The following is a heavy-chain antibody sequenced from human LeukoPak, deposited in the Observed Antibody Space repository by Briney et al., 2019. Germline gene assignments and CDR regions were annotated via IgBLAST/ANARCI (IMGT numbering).Heavy chain of an antibody. CDR1: GGSISSGGYY. J-gene: IGHJ4*02. CDR2: IYYSGST. V-gene: IGHV4-31*03. CDR3: ARLKVAAAAVDY. Sequence: PSETLSLTCTVSGGSISSGGYYWSWIRQHPGKGLEWIGYIYYSGSTYYNPSLKSRVTISVDTSKNQFSLKLSSVTAADTAVYYCARLKVAAAAVDYWGQGTLVTVSS. D-gene: IGHD6-13*01.